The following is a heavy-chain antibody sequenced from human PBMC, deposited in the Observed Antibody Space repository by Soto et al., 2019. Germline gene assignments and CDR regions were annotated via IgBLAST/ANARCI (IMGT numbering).Heavy chain of an antibody. CDR1: GFTVSSNY. Sequence: LRLSCAASGFTVSSNYMSWVSQAPGKGLEWVSVIYSGGSTYYADSVKGRFTISRDNSKNTLYLQMSSLRADDRAVYYCARDPWYWGQGSLVTVSS. J-gene: IGHJ4*02. CDR3: ARDPWY. V-gene: IGHV3-66*01. CDR2: IYSGGST. D-gene: IGHD2-15*01.